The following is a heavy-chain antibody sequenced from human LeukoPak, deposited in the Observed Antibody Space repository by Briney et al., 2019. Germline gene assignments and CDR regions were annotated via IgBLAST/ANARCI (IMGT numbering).Heavy chain of an antibody. D-gene: IGHD6-13*01. CDR2: IWYDGSNK. J-gene: IGHJ4*02. CDR1: GFTFSSYG. V-gene: IGHV3-33*01. CDR3: ARQQLGYYFDY. Sequence: GGSLRFSCAASGFTFSSYGMHWVRQAPGKGLEWVAVIWYDGSNKYYADSVKGRFTISRDNSKNTLYLQMNSLRAEDTAVYYCARQQLGYYFDYWGQGTLVTVSS.